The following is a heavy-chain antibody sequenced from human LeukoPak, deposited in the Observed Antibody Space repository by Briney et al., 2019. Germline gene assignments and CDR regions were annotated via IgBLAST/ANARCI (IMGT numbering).Heavy chain of an antibody. Sequence: PSQTLSLTCTDSGGSISSGSYYWSWIRQPAGKGLEWIGRIYTSGSTNYNPSLKSRVTISVGTSKNQFSLKLSSVTAADTAVYYCAREIHNWFDPWGQGTLVTVSS. D-gene: IGHD5-18*01. J-gene: IGHJ5*02. CDR1: GGSISSGSYY. V-gene: IGHV4-61*02. CDR2: IYTSGST. CDR3: AREIHNWFDP.